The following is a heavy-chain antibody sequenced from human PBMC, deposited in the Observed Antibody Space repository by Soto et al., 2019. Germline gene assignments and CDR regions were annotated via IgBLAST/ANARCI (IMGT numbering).Heavy chain of an antibody. CDR1: GYTFTGYY. J-gene: IGHJ6*02. D-gene: IGHD3-10*01. CDR3: AREGRGYYYGMDV. Sequence: ASVKVSCKSSGYTFTGYYMHWVRQAPGQGLEWMGWINPNSGGTNYAQKFQGWVTMTRDTSISTAYMELSRLRSDDTAVYYCAREGRGYYYGMDVWGQGTTVTVSS. V-gene: IGHV1-2*04. CDR2: INPNSGGT.